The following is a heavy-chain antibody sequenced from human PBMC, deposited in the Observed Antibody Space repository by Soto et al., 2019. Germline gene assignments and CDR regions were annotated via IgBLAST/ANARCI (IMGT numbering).Heavy chain of an antibody. Sequence: ASVKVSCKASGYTFTSYGISWVRQAPGPGLEWMGWISAYNGNTNYAQKLQGRVTMTTDTSTSTAYMELRSLRSDDTAVYYCARDYYDSSGYSNWFDPWGQVTLVTVSS. V-gene: IGHV1-18*01. D-gene: IGHD3-22*01. CDR1: GYTFTSYG. CDR3: ARDYYDSSGYSNWFDP. CDR2: ISAYNGNT. J-gene: IGHJ5*02.